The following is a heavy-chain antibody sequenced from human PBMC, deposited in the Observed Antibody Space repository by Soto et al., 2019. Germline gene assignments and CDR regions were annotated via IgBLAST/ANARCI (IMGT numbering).Heavy chain of an antibody. CDR2: ISTFNGNT. CDR3: ARGGENFDY. Sequence: QVQLVQSGVEVKKPGASVKVSCKASGYTFITYGLSWVRQAPGQGLEWMGWISTFNGNTNYAQKFQGRVTMTTDTSTSTAFMELRSLTSDDTAVYYCARGGENFDYWGQGALVTVSS. D-gene: IGHD3-10*01. J-gene: IGHJ4*02. V-gene: IGHV1-18*01. CDR1: GYTFITYG.